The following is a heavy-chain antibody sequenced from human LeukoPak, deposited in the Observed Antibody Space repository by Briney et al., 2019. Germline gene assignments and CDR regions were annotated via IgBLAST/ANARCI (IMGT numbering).Heavy chain of an antibody. D-gene: IGHD4-11*01. CDR1: GFTFSSYS. J-gene: IGHJ4*02. V-gene: IGHV3-21*01. CDR2: ISGSSSYI. CDR3: ARGGLTTPTLIDY. Sequence: GGSLRLSCAASGFTFSSYSMNCVRQAPGKGLEWVSSISGSSSYIYYTDSVKGRFTISRDNAKNSLYLQMNSLRAADTAVYYCARGGLTTPTLIDYWGQGTLVTVSS.